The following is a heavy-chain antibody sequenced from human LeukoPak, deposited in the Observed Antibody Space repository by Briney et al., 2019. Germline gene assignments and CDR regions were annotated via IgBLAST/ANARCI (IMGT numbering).Heavy chain of an antibody. J-gene: IGHJ5*02. CDR1: GGSISSSSYY. CDR2: IYYSGST. V-gene: IGHV4-39*07. CDR3: ARDLAAAGTIDH. Sequence: SETLSLTCTVSGGSISSSSYYWGWIRQPPGKGLEWIGSIYYSGSTYYNPSLKSRVTISVDTSKNQFSLKLSSVTAADTAVYYCARDLAAAGTIDHWGQGTLVTVSS. D-gene: IGHD6-13*01.